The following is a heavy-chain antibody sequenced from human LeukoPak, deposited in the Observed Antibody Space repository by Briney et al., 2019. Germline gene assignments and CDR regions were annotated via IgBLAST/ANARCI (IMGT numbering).Heavy chain of an antibody. CDR1: GFTFSSYG. J-gene: IGHJ4*02. Sequence: PGGSLRLSCAASGFTFSSYGMHWVRQAPGKGLEWVAVIWYDGSNKYYADSVKGRFTISRDNSKNTLYLQMNSLRAEDTAMYYCARDPPYSSTNLDYWGQGTLVTVSS. CDR2: IWYDGSNK. D-gene: IGHD6-13*01. CDR3: ARDPPYSSTNLDY. V-gene: IGHV3-33*01.